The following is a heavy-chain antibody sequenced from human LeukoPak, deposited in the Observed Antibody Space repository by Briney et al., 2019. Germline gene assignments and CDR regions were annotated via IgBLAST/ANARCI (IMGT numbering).Heavy chain of an antibody. D-gene: IGHD2-2*01. CDR2: IIPILGIA. CDR1: GGTFIIYA. Sequence: SVTVSFTASGGTFIIYAISWVRQAPGQGREWMGGIIPILGIANYAQKFQGRVTITADKSTSTAYMELSSLRSEDTAVYYCARDPPPDCSSTSCPPIGYYYYGMDVWGQGTTVTVSS. V-gene: IGHV1-69*04. CDR3: ARDPPPDCSSTSCPPIGYYYYGMDV. J-gene: IGHJ6*02.